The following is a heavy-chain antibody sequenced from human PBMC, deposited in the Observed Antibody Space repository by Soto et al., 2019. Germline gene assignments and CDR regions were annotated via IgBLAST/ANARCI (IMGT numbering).Heavy chain of an antibody. CDR2: VNHRGSA. CDR3: ARDAFCGSGTCRVGHWFDP. D-gene: IGHD2-21*01. V-gene: IGHV4-34*01. J-gene: IGHJ5*02. CDR1: GGPFSGVY. Sequence: ETLSLTCAVSGGPFSGVYWSWIRQPPGKGLEWIGGVNHRGSANYNPSLESRVTMPVDTSKNQFSLKLTSVTAADSAVYYCARDAFCGSGTCRVGHWFDPWGQGTLVTVSS.